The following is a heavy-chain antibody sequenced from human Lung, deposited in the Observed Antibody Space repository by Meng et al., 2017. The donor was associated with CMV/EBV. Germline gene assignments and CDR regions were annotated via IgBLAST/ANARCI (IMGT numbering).Heavy chain of an antibody. D-gene: IGHD5-24*01. CDR1: GGSVSSSYW. Sequence: QPRESGPGLGNPSGPLSLTCGVSGGSVSSSYWWTWVRQSPGKGLEWIGEMYHSGTTNYNPSLKSRVTISMGKSNNQLSLKLNSVTAADTAVYYCATQESRDGHNPYWGQGTLVTVSS. V-gene: IGHV4-4*02. J-gene: IGHJ4*02. CDR3: ATQESRDGHNPY. CDR2: MYHSGTT.